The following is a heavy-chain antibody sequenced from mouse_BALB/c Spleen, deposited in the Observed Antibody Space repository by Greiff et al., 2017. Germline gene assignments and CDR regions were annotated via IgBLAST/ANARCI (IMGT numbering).Heavy chain of an antibody. Sequence: EVKLMESGGGLVQPGGSLRLSCATSGFTFTDYYMSWVRQPPGKALEWLGFIRNKANGYTTEYSASVKGRFTISRDNSQSILYLQMNTLRAEDSATYYCARDRAYGYDGFAYWGQGTLVTVSA. D-gene: IGHD2-2*01. J-gene: IGHJ3*01. V-gene: IGHV7-3*02. CDR3: ARDRAYGYDGFAY. CDR2: IRNKANGYTT. CDR1: GFTFTDYY.